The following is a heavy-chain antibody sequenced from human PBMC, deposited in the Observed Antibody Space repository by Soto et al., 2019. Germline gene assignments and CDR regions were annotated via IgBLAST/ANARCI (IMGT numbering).Heavy chain of an antibody. J-gene: IGHJ3*02. D-gene: IGHD3-10*01. CDR2: ISGSGGST. Sequence: SLRLSCAASGFTFSSYAMSWVRQAPGKGLEWVSAISGSGGSTYYADSVKGRFTISRDNSKNTLYLQVNSLRAEDTAVYYCAVLRGVYYYGSGSYSPPGAFDIWGQGTMVTVSS. V-gene: IGHV3-23*01. CDR1: GFTFSSYA. CDR3: AVLRGVYYYGSGSYSPPGAFDI.